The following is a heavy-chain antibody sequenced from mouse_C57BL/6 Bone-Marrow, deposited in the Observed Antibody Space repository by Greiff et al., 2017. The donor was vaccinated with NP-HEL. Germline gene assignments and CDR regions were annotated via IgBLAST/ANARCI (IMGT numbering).Heavy chain of an antibody. Sequence: QVQLQQPGAELVKPGASVKLSCKASGYTFTSYWMHWVKQRPGQGLEWIGMIHPNSGSTNYNEKFKSKATLTVDKSSSTAYMQLSSLTSEDSAVYYCARRAYHYGTPFAYWGQGTLVTVSA. V-gene: IGHV1-64*01. D-gene: IGHD1-1*01. J-gene: IGHJ3*01. CDR2: IHPNSGST. CDR1: GYTFTSYW. CDR3: ARRAYHYGTPFAY.